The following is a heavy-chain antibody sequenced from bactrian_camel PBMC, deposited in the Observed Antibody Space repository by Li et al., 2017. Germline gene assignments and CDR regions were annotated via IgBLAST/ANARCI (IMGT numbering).Heavy chain of an antibody. J-gene: IGHJ4*01. CDR3: AAGRTYCPGGPYHY. CDR2: LDSDGTL. Sequence: HVQLVESGGGSVQAGGSLRLSCAVSGYTYSNFCMAWFRQAPGKEREGVAALDSDGTLSYADAVKGRFTISRDSAKNTLYLQMNGLKPEDTAMYICAAGRTYCPGGPYHYWGQGTQVTVS. CDR1: GYTYSNFC. V-gene: IGHV3S26*01. D-gene: IGHD7*01.